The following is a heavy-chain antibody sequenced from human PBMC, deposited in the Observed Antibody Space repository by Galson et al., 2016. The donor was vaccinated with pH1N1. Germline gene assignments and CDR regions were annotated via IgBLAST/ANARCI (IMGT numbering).Heavy chain of an antibody. CDR1: GFTFSNHY. V-gene: IGHV3-72*01. Sequence: SLRLSCAASGFTFSNHYMDWVRQAPGKGLEWVGRIRNKANFYSSEYDASVKGRFTVSRDDSKNSLYLQMNSLKTEDTAVYYCVRVATAASRQKYIDYWGQGTQVTVSS. D-gene: IGHD2-21*02. CDR2: IRNKANFYSS. CDR3: VRVATAASRQKYIDY. J-gene: IGHJ4*02.